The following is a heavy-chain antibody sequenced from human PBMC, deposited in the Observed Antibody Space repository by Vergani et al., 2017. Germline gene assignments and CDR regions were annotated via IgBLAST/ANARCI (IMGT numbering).Heavy chain of an antibody. D-gene: IGHD2-2*01. J-gene: IGHJ5*02. CDR1: GGSFNTYY. CDR3: ASSILVPAAKGWFDP. V-gene: IGHV4-59*13. Sequence: QVQLEESGPGLVKPSETLSLTCTVSGGSFNTYYWSWIRQSPGKGLEWIGYIYSTGSTNYNPSLNSRVTMSVDTSKNQFSLKLRSVTAADTAVYYCASSILVPAAKGWFDPWGQGTLVTVSS. CDR2: IYSTGST.